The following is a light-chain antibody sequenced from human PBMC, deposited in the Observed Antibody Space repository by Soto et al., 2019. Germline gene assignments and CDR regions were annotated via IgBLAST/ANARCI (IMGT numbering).Light chain of an antibody. CDR3: QQYGGSRWR. Sequence: EIVLTQSPGTLSLSPGERATLSCRASQSVSSTYLAWYQQKPGQAPRRLIYGASNRATGIPDRFSGSGSGTDFTLTISRLEPEDFAVYYCQQYGGSRWRFGQGTRVDI. CDR1: QSVSSTY. J-gene: IGKJ1*01. CDR2: GAS. V-gene: IGKV3-20*01.